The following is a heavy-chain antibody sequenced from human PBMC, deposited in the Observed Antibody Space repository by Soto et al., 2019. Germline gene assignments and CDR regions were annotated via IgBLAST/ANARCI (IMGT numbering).Heavy chain of an antibody. V-gene: IGHV4-59*01. CDR1: GDSINAYY. Sequence: QVQLQELGPGLVKPSETLSLTCTVSGDSINAYYWSWIRQPPGKGLEWIGYAYYSGTTNYNPSLKSRVTISADTYKNQFSLKLSSVSAADSAVDYCASRTGRNYYGMDVWGQGTTVIVSS. CDR2: AYYSGTT. D-gene: IGHD7-27*01. J-gene: IGHJ6*02. CDR3: ASRTGRNYYGMDV.